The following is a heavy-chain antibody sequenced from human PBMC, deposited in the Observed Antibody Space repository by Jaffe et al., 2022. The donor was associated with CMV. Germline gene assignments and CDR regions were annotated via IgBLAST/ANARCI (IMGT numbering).Heavy chain of an antibody. CDR3: ARDHYYYDSSGYYPWDYYYYMDV. CDR1: GFTFSSYE. J-gene: IGHJ6*03. D-gene: IGHD3-22*01. Sequence: EVQLVESGGGLVQPGGSLRLSCAASGFTFSSYEMNWVRQAPGKGLEWVSYISSSGSTIYYADSVKGRFTISRDNAKNSLYLQMNSLRAEDTAVYYCARDHYYYDSSGYYPWDYYYYMDVWGKGTTVTVSS. CDR2: ISSSGSTI. V-gene: IGHV3-48*03.